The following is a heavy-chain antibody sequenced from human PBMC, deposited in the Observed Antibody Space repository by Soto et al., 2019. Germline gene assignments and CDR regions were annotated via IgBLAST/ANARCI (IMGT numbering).Heavy chain of an antibody. CDR3: AKGRGGSGSLAPRVDF. D-gene: IGHD3-10*01. CDR1: GFTFNNYA. V-gene: IGHV3-23*01. J-gene: IGHJ4*02. Sequence: EVQLLESGGGLVQPGGSLRLSCAASGFTFNNYAMTWVRQAQGKGLEWVSASSGGGDTTSYADSVKGRFTVSRDGSKNTLYLQMSSLRAEDTALYYCAKGRGGSGSLAPRVDFWGQGTLVTVSS. CDR2: SSGGGDTT.